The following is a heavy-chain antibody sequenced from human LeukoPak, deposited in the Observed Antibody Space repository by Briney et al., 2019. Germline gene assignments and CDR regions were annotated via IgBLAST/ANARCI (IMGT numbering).Heavy chain of an antibody. J-gene: IGHJ4*02. D-gene: IGHD5-18*01. CDR1: GFTFSSYS. CDR2: ISSSSSYI. CDR3: ARAVDTAMENLDY. Sequence: PGGSLRLSCAASGFTFSSYSMNWVRQAPGKGLEWVSSISSSSSYIYYADSVKGRFTISRDNAKNSLYLQVNSLRAEDTAVYYCARAVDTAMENLDYWGQGTLVTVSS. V-gene: IGHV3-21*01.